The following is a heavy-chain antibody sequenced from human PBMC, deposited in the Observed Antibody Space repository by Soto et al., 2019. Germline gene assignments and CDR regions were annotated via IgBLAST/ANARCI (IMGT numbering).Heavy chain of an antibody. D-gene: IGHD2-21*01. Sequence: SVKVSCKASGYTFTDYAIHWVRQAPGQRLEWMGWIAPGNGNTKYSQNFQGRVTITRDTSATTAYMELSSLRSEDTAVYYCAKGSRMWQPDYWGQRTLVTVSA. CDR2: IAPGNGNT. CDR1: GYTFTDYA. CDR3: AKGSRMWQPDY. V-gene: IGHV1-3*01. J-gene: IGHJ4*02.